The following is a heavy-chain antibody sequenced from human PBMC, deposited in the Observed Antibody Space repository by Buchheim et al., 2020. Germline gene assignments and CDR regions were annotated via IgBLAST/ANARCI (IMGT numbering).Heavy chain of an antibody. CDR3: ATGFEQYFAY. Sequence: EVQMVESGGGFVEPGGSLRLSCAAAGFAFDKVWMHWVRQAPGKGLECVGRVKTRAEGETTDYAAPVTGRFTISRDDSRNTLYLQMNSLKTEDSAVYYCATGFEQYFAYWGQRTL. CDR2: VKTRAEGETT. J-gene: IGHJ4*02. CDR1: GFAFDKVW. V-gene: IGHV3-15*07. D-gene: IGHD1/OR15-1a*01.